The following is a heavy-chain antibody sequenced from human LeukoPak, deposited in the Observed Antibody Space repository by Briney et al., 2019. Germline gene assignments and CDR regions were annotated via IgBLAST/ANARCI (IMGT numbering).Heavy chain of an antibody. V-gene: IGHV3-30-3*01. Sequence: GRSLRLSCAASGFTFSSYAMHWVRQAPGKGLEWVAVISYDGSNKYYADFVKGRFTISRDNSKNTLYLQMNSLRAEDTAVYYCARDFMGRLDYWGQGTLVTVSS. CDR3: ARDFMGRLDY. CDR2: ISYDGSNK. J-gene: IGHJ4*02. CDR1: GFTFSSYA. D-gene: IGHD3-10*01.